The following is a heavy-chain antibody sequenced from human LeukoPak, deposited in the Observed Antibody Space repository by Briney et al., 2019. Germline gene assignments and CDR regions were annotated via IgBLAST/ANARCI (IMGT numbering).Heavy chain of an antibody. Sequence: GGSLRLSCAASGFTFSSCSMNWVRQAPGKGLEWVSYISSSSSTIYYADSVKGRFTISRDNAKNSLYLQMNSLRAEDTAVYYCARSRVDCSSTSCYDYYYYMDVWGKGTTVTVSS. V-gene: IGHV3-48*01. D-gene: IGHD2-2*01. CDR1: GFTFSSCS. J-gene: IGHJ6*03. CDR2: ISSSSSTI. CDR3: ARSRVDCSSTSCYDYYYYMDV.